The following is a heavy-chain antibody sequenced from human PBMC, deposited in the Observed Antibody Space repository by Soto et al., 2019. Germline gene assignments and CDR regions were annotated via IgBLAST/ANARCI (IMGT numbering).Heavy chain of an antibody. Sequence: EVQLVESGGGLIQPGGSLRLSCAVSGFTVSNNYMSWVRQAPGKGLEGVSVIYSGGYTAYGDSVKGRFTISRDNSKNTLYLKMKNRGPADPPVFFCARRPGGGGYWGQGTLVTVSS. CDR3: ARRPGGGGY. D-gene: IGHD3-10*01. CDR1: GFTVSNNY. V-gene: IGHV3-53*01. CDR2: IYSGGYT. J-gene: IGHJ4*02.